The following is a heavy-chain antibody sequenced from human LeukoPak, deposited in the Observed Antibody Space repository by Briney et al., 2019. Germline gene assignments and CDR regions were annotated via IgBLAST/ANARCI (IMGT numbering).Heavy chain of an antibody. J-gene: IGHJ4*02. Sequence: ASVKVSCKASGYTFTGYYIHWVRQAPGQGLEWMGWINPRISGTNYAQIFQGRVTMTSDTSISTAYMELSRLGSEDTAVYYCARDYGGERGGYYFDSWGQGTLVTVSS. CDR3: ARDYGGERGGYYFDS. D-gene: IGHD3-10*01. CDR1: GYTFTGYY. V-gene: IGHV1-2*02. CDR2: INPRISGT.